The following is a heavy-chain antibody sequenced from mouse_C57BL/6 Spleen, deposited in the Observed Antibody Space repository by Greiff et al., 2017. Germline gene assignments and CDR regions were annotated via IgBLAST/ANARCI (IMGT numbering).Heavy chain of an antibody. Sequence: EVMLVESGGDLVKPGGSLKLSCAASGFTFSSYGMSWVRQTPDKRLEWVATISSGGSYTYYPDSVKGRFTISRDNAKNTLYLQMSSLKSEDTAMYYCARRVPDYYAMDYWGQGTSVTVSS. CDR2: ISSGGSYT. CDR1: GFTFSSYG. V-gene: IGHV5-6*02. J-gene: IGHJ4*01. CDR3: ARRVPDYYAMDY.